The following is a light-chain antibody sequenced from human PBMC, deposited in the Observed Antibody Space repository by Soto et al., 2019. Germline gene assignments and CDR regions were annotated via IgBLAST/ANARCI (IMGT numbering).Light chain of an antibody. CDR3: QQYGSSPMT. Sequence: EIVLTQSPGTLSLSPGERATLSCRASQSVSSSYLAWYQQKPGQAPRLLINGASSRATGIPDRFSGSGSGTDFTLTICRLEPEDFAVYYCQQYGSSPMTFGQGTKVEIK. CDR2: GAS. J-gene: IGKJ1*01. CDR1: QSVSSSY. V-gene: IGKV3-20*01.